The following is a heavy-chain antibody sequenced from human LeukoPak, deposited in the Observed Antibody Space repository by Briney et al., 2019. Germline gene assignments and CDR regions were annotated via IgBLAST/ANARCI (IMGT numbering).Heavy chain of an antibody. D-gene: IGHD5-12*01. V-gene: IGHV3-23*01. CDR1: GFTFSSYA. J-gene: IGHJ4*02. Sequence: GGSLRLSCAASGFTFSSYAMSWVRQAPGKGLEWVSGISGSGGSTYYADSVKGRFTISRDNSKNTLYLRMNSLRAEDTAVYYCASRSQRDVATTDYWGQGTLVTVSS. CDR3: ASRSQRDVATTDY. CDR2: ISGSGGST.